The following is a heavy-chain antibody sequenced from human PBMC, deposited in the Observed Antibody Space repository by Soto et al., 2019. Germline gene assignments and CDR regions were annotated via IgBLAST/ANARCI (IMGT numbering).Heavy chain of an antibody. CDR1: GYTFTSYY. V-gene: IGHV1-46*01. J-gene: IGHJ4*02. Sequence: QVQLVPSVAEVKKPGASVKVSCKASGYTFTSYYMHWVRQAPGQGLEWMGIINPSGGSTSYAQKSQGRVTLTRDTSSSTDYMELSSLRSEDTAVYYWARIGQSSIAVAGPTFYYCGQGNLVTAAS. CDR3: ARIGQSSIAVAGPTFYY. CDR2: INPSGGST. D-gene: IGHD6-19*01.